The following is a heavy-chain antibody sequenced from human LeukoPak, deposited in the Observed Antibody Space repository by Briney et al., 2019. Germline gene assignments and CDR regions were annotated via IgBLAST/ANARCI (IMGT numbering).Heavy chain of an antibody. CDR3: AKGSRAYSSGWLDY. Sequence: GGSLRLSCAASGFTFSSYAMSWVRQAPGKGLEWVSAISGSGGSTYYADSVKGRFTISRDNSKNTLYLQMNSLRAEDTAVYYCAKGSRAYSSGWLDYWGQGTRVTVSS. CDR1: GFTFSSYA. CDR2: ISGSGGST. V-gene: IGHV3-23*01. J-gene: IGHJ4*02. D-gene: IGHD6-19*01.